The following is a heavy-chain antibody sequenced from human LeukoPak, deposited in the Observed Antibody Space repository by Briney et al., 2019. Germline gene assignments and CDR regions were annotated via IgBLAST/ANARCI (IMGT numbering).Heavy chain of an antibody. CDR2: TNPKSGNT. CDR3: ARVAGSIDY. D-gene: IGHD1-26*01. Sequence: GASVKVSCRASGYTLTSYDINWVRQATGQGLEWMGWTNPKSGNTGYAQKFQGRVTMTRDTSISTAYMELSSLRSEDTAVYYCARVAGSIDYWGQGTLVTVSS. CDR1: GYTLTSYD. V-gene: IGHV1-8*01. J-gene: IGHJ4*02.